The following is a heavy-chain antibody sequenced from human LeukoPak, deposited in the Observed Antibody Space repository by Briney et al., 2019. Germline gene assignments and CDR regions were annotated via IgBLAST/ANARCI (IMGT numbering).Heavy chain of an antibody. D-gene: IGHD3-9*01. CDR1: GFTFSSYA. Sequence: GGSLRLSCAASGFTFSSYAMSWVRQAPGKGLEWVSAISGSGGSTYCADSVKGRFTISRDNSKNTLYLQMNSLRAEDTAVYYCAKGWSPGFDWLLHNYYYYYGMDVWGQGTTVTVSS. V-gene: IGHV3-23*01. CDR2: ISGSGGST. J-gene: IGHJ6*02. CDR3: AKGWSPGFDWLLHNYYYYYGMDV.